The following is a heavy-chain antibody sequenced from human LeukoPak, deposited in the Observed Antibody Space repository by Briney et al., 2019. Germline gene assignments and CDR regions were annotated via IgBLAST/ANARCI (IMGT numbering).Heavy chain of an antibody. D-gene: IGHD1-26*01. CDR2: IYPGDSDT. Sequence: GESLEICCQGSGYSFTSYWIGWVRQMPGKGLEWMGIIYPGDSDTTDSPSFQGQVTISADKSISTAYLQWSSLKASDTAMYYCARQVGVGATFDYWGQGTLVTVSS. CDR3: ARQVGVGATFDY. J-gene: IGHJ4*02. CDR1: GYSFTSYW. V-gene: IGHV5-51*01.